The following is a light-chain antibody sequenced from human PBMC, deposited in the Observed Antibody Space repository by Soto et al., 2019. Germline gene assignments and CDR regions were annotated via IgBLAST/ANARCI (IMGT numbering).Light chain of an antibody. V-gene: IGLV3-1*01. J-gene: IGLJ1*01. CDR2: QDT. Sequence: SYELTQAPSVSVSPGQTASITCSGDKLGDKYASWYQQKPGQSPVLVIYQDTKRPSGIPERFSGSNSGNTATLTISGTQAMDEADYYCQAWDSSTFYVFGSGTKLTVL. CDR1: KLGDKY. CDR3: QAWDSSTFYV.